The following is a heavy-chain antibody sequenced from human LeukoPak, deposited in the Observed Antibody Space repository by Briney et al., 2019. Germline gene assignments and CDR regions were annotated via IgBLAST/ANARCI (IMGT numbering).Heavy chain of an antibody. CDR3: ARGNSSSWYVWFDP. V-gene: IGHV3-66*01. J-gene: IGHJ5*02. CDR1: GFIVTNNY. Sequence: GGSLRLSCTASGFIVTNNYINWVRQAPGKGLEWVSLVYSGGSTYYADSVKGRFTISRDNSKNTLYLQMNSLRAEDTAVYYCARGNSSSWYVWFDPWGQGTMVTVSS. CDR2: VYSGGST. D-gene: IGHD6-13*01.